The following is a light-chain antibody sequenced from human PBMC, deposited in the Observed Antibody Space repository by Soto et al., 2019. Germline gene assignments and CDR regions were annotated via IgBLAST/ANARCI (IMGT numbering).Light chain of an antibody. CDR2: GAS. V-gene: IGKV3-15*01. CDR3: QQYNNWPPIT. Sequence: EIVMTQSPATLSLSPGERATLSCSPSQSVSSNLALYQQKPVQAPKLLIYGASTRGTGIPARFSGSGSGTEFTLPISSLQSEDFAVYYCQQYNNWPPITFGQGTRLEI. J-gene: IGKJ5*01. CDR1: QSVSSN.